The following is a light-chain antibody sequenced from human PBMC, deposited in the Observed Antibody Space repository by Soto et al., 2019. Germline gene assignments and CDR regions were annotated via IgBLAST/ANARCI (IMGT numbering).Light chain of an antibody. Sequence: DIQMTQSPSPLSASVGDRVTITCRASQGISSYLAWYQQKLGKVPKLLISAASTLQSGVPSRFSGSGSGTDFTLTISSLQPEDVATYYWQKYSSVITFGQGTRLEIK. CDR3: QKYSSVIT. CDR2: AAS. J-gene: IGKJ5*01. CDR1: QGISSY. V-gene: IGKV1-27*01.